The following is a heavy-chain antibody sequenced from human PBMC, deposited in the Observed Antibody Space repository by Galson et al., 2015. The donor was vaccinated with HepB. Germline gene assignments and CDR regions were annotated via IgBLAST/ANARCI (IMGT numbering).Heavy chain of an antibody. D-gene: IGHD3-22*01. J-gene: IGHJ4*02. CDR3: ARGATYYYDSSGYEFDY. CDR2: ISSSSSYI. V-gene: IGHV3-21*01. CDR1: GFTFSSYS. Sequence: SLRLSCAASGFTFSSYSMNWVRQAPGKGLEWVSSISSSSSYIYYADSVKGRFTISRDNAKNSLYLQMNSLRAEDTAVYYCARGATYYYDSSGYEFDYWGQGTLVTVSS.